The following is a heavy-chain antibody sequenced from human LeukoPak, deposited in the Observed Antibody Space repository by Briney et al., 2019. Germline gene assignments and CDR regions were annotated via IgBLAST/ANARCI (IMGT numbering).Heavy chain of an antibody. CDR3: ARQRYGSGSYYIDY. J-gene: IGHJ4*02. CDR2: IYYSGST. CDR1: GGSISSYY. D-gene: IGHD3-10*01. V-gene: IGHV4-59*08. Sequence: SETLSLTCTVSGGSISSYYWSWIRQPPGKGLEWIGYIYYSGSTNYNPSLKSRVTISVDTSKNKFSLKLSSVTAADTAVYYCARQRYGSGSYYIDYWGQGTLVTVSS.